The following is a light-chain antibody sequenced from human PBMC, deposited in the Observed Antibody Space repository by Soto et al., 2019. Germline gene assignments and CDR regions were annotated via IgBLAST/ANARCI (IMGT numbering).Light chain of an antibody. CDR1: SRDVGDYNY. Sequence: QSALTQPRSVSGSPGQSVTISCTGTSRDVGDYNYVSWYQQHPGKVPKLMLYDVSERPSGVPDRFSGSKSGNTASLTISGLQAEDEADYHCCSYAGSFVVFGGGTKVTVL. V-gene: IGLV2-11*01. CDR2: DVS. J-gene: IGLJ2*01. CDR3: CSYAGSFVV.